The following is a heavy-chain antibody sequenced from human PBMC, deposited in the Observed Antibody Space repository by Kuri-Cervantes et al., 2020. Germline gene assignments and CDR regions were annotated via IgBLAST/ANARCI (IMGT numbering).Heavy chain of an antibody. J-gene: IGHJ4*02. V-gene: IGHV4-39*07. D-gene: IGHD3-10*01. CDR3: ARKYYYGSGSYWV. CDR2: IYYSGST. CDR1: GFTFSSYW. Sequence: GSLRLSCAASGFTFSSYWMHWVRQAPGKGLEWIGSIYYSGSTYYNPSLKSRVTISVDTSKNQFSLKLSSVTAADTAVYYCARKYYYGSGSYWVWGQGTLVTVSS.